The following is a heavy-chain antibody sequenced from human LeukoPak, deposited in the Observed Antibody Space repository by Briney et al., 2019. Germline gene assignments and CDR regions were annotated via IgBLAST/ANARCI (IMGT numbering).Heavy chain of an antibody. D-gene: IGHD2-21*02. Sequence: SETLSLTCTVSGGSVSDYYWSWIRQPPGKGLEWIGYIYYSGSTNYNPSLKSRVTISVDTSKNQFSLKLSSVTAADTAVYYCVGAYCGGDCPSDYWGQGTLVTVSS. CDR3: VGAYCGGDCPSDY. CDR2: IYYSGST. V-gene: IGHV4-59*02. J-gene: IGHJ4*02. CDR1: GGSVSDYY.